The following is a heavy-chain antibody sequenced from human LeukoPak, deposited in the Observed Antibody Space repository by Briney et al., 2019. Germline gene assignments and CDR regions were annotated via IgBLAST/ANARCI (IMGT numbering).Heavy chain of an antibody. D-gene: IGHD6-19*01. CDR3: ARDLRQWLVAVYYYYYGMDV. CDR2: ISYDGSNK. CDR1: GFTFSSYA. Sequence: GGSLRLSCAASGFTFSSYAMHWVRQAPGKGLEWVAVISYDGSNKYYADSVKGRFTISRDNSKNTLYLQMNSLRAEDTAVYYCARDLRQWLVAVYYYYYGMDVWGQGTTVTVSS. J-gene: IGHJ6*02. V-gene: IGHV3-30-3*01.